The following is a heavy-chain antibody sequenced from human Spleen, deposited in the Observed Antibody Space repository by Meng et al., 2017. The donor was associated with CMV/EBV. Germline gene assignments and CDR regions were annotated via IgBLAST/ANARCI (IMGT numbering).Heavy chain of an antibody. CDR1: GFTFSDYA. J-gene: IGHJ6*02. D-gene: IGHD3-10*01. CDR2: LSYDGSNK. CDR3: ARDTVIGAFLSYYYYYGMDV. Sequence: GESLKISCAASGFTFSDYAMHWVRQTPGKGLEWVAVLSYDGSNKYYADSVKGRFTISRDNSKNTLYLQMDSPRAEDTAVYYCARDTVIGAFLSYYYYYGMDVWGQGTTVTVSS. V-gene: IGHV3-30*04.